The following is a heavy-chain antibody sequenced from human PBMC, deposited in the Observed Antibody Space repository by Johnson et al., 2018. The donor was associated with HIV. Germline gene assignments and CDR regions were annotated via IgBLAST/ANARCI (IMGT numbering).Heavy chain of an antibody. D-gene: IGHD3-10*01. J-gene: IGHJ3*02. CDR3: AREALTYYDASGSYYPVHDAFDI. CDR1: GVSFSSYW. Sequence: VQLVESGGGLVQPGGSLRLSCVDSGVSFSSYWMSWVRQAPGKGLEWVANIKEDGSEKNYVDSVKGRFTISRDKAKNSVYLQMNSLRAEDTGLYYCAREALTYYDASGSYYPVHDAFDIWCLGTLVTVSS. V-gene: IGHV3-7*05. CDR2: IKEDGSEK.